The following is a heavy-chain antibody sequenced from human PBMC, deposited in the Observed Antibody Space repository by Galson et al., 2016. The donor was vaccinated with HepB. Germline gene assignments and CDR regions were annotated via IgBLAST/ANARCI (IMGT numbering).Heavy chain of an antibody. V-gene: IGHV3-23*01. J-gene: IGHJ4*01. Sequence: SLRLSCAASGFTFSDYAMSWVRQAPGKGLQWVSTIRGTGVTTHYADSVKGRFTISRDNSKNTLYLQMSSLRAEDTATYYCAKATPYYDVLTGFFVYYSDYWGHGTLVTVSS. CDR1: GFTFSDYA. D-gene: IGHD3-9*01. CDR3: AKATPYYDVLTGFFVYYSDY. CDR2: IRGTGVTT.